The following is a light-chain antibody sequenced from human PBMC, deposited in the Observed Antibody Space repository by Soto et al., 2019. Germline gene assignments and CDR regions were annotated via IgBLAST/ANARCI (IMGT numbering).Light chain of an antibody. CDR2: GNS. J-gene: IGLJ2*01. CDR1: SSNIGAGYD. CDR3: QSYDSSLSVV. Sequence: QSVLTQPPSVSGAPGQRVTISCTGSSSNIGAGYDVHWYQPLPGTAPKLLMYGNSNRPSGVPDRFSGSKSGTSASLAITKLQAEDEADYYCQSYDSSLSVVFGGGTKVTVL. V-gene: IGLV1-40*01.